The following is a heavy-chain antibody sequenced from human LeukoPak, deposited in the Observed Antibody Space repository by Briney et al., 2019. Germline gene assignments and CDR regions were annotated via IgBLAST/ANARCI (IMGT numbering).Heavy chain of an antibody. Sequence: SLRLSCXASGFTXNSYAMHWVRQAPGKGLEWVAVISYDGSNKYYADSVKGRFTISRDNSKNTLYLQMISLRAEDTAVYYCARDRTGYGENVHFDYWGQGTLVTVSS. V-gene: IGHV3-30-3*01. CDR3: ARDRTGYGENVHFDY. D-gene: IGHD4-17*01. J-gene: IGHJ4*02. CDR2: ISYDGSNK. CDR1: GFTXNSYA.